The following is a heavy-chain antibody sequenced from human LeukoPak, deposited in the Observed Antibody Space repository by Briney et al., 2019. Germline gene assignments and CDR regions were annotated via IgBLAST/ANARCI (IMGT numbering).Heavy chain of an antibody. CDR1: GFTFSSYS. V-gene: IGHV3-21*01. CDR2: ISGSSSYI. CDR3: AREDSSGWYSMDY. D-gene: IGHD6-19*01. J-gene: IGHJ4*02. Sequence: GGSLRLSCAASGFTFSSYSMNWVRQAPGKGLEWVSSISGSSSYIYYADSVKGRFTISRDNAKNSLYLQMNSLRVEDTAVYYCAREDSSGWYSMDYWGQGTLVTVSS.